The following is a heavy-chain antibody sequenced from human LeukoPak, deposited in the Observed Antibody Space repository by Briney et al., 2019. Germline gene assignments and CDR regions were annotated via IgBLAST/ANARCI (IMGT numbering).Heavy chain of an antibody. CDR1: GGTFSSYA. CDR3: ARVGYYYDSSGYYSH. D-gene: IGHD3-22*01. CDR2: IIPIFGTA. Sequence: GASVKVSCKASGGTFSSYAISWVRQAPGQGLEWMGGIIPIFGTANYAQKFQGRVTITADESTSTAYMELSSLRSEDTAVYYCARVGYYYDSSGYYSHWGQGTLVTVSS. V-gene: IGHV1-69*13. J-gene: IGHJ4*02.